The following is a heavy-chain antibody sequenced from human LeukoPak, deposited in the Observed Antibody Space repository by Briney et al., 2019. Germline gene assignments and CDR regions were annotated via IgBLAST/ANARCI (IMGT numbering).Heavy chain of an antibody. Sequence: ASVKVSCKASGYTFTGYFMHWVRQAPGQGLEWMGCINPKSGATNYAQKFQGRVTMTRDTSISTAYMELSGLISDDTAVYYCARGSYSDYWGQGTLVTVSS. D-gene: IGHD3-10*01. V-gene: IGHV1-2*02. CDR1: GYTFTGYF. J-gene: IGHJ4*02. CDR3: ARGSYSDY. CDR2: INPKSGAT.